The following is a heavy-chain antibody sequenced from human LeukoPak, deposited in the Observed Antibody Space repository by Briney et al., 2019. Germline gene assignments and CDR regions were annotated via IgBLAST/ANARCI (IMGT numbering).Heavy chain of an antibody. Sequence: ASVKVSCKASGYTFTSYYIHWVRQAPGQGLEWMGIINPSGGSTSYAQKFQGRVTMTRDTSISTAYMELSRLRSDDTAVYYCARTQYCGGDCYKNWFDSWGQGTLVTVSS. D-gene: IGHD2-21*02. CDR2: INPSGGST. CDR3: ARTQYCGGDCYKNWFDS. CDR1: GYTFTSYY. V-gene: IGHV1-46*01. J-gene: IGHJ5*01.